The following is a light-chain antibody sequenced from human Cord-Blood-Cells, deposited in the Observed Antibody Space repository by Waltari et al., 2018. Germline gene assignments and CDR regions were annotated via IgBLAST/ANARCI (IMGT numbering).Light chain of an antibody. CDR3: NSRDSSGNHLV. CDR2: GKN. J-gene: IGLJ3*02. CDR1: RLRSYY. Sequence: SSELTQDPAVSVALGQTVRTTCQGDRLRSYYASLYQHKPGQAPVLVIYGKNNRPSGIPDRFSGSSSGNTASLTITGAQAEDEADYYCNSRDSSGNHLVFGGGTKLTVL. V-gene: IGLV3-19*01.